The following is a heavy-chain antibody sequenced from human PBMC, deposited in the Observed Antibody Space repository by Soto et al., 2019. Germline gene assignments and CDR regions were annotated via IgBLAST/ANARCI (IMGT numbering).Heavy chain of an antibody. CDR3: ARSLGILYSRRAFDY. CDR2: ISSSGSTI. Sequence: PGGSLRLSCAASGFTFSGYGMNWVRQAPGKGLEWVSYISSSGSTIYYADSVKGRFTISRDNAKNSLYLQMSSLRAEDTAVYYCARSLGILYSRRAFDYWGQGTLVTVSS. D-gene: IGHD6-13*01. J-gene: IGHJ4*02. V-gene: IGHV3-48*03. CDR1: GFTFSGYG.